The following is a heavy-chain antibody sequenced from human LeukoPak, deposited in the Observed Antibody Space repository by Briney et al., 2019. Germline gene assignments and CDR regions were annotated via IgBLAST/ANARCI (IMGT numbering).Heavy chain of an antibody. V-gene: IGHV4-34*01. D-gene: IGHD6-6*01. J-gene: IGHJ6*02. CDR2: INHSGST. CDR1: GGSFSGYY. CDR3: ARYSSSSGGMDV. Sequence: SETLSLTCAVYGGSFSGYYRSWIRQPPGKGLEWIGEINHSGSTNYNPSLKSRVTISVDTSKNQFSLKLSSVTAADTAVYYCARYSSSSGGMDVWGQGTTVTVSS.